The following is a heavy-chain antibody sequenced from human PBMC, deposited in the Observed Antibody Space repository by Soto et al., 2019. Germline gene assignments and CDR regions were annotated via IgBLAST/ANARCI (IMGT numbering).Heavy chain of an antibody. D-gene: IGHD1-26*01. V-gene: IGHV3-30*03. J-gene: IGHJ4*02. CDR2: ISYDGSNK. CDR3: ATMVGAY. CDR1: GFTFSSYG. Sequence: QVQLVESGGGVVQPGRSLRLSCAASGFTFSSYGMLWVRQAPGKGLEWVAVISYDGSNKYYADSVKGRFTISRDNSKNSLYLQMNSLRAEDTAVYYCATMVGAYWGQGTLVTVSS.